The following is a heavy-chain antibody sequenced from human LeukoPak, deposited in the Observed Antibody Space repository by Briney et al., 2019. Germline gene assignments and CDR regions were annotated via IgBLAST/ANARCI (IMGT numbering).Heavy chain of an antibody. J-gene: IGHJ2*01. Sequence: ASVKVSCKASGYTFTGYYMHWVRQAPGQGLEWMGWINPNSGGTNYAQKFQGRVTMTRDTSITTAYMELIRLSSDDTAVYYCARHPGKVTNDWYFDLWGRGTLVTVSS. CDR3: ARHPGKVTNDWYFDL. D-gene: IGHD4-23*01. CDR1: GYTFTGYY. V-gene: IGHV1-2*02. CDR2: INPNSGGT.